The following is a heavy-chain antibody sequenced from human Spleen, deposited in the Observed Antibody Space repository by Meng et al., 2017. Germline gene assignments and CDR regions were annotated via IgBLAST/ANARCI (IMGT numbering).Heavy chain of an antibody. J-gene: IGHJ6*02. V-gene: IGHV1-2*02. CDR2: INPNSGGT. Sequence: ASVKVSCKASGYTFTGYYMHWVRQAPGQGLEWMGWINPNSGGTNYAQKFQGRVTMTTDTSTSTAYMELRSLRSDDTAVYYCARTIAVAGAYYYGMDVWGQGTTVTVSS. CDR3: ARTIAVAGAYYYGMDV. CDR1: GYTFTGYY. D-gene: IGHD6-19*01.